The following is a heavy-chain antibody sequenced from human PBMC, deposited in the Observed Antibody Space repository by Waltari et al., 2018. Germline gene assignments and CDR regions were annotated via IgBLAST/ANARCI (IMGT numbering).Heavy chain of an antibody. Sequence: QITLKESGPTLVKPTQTLTLTCAFSGFSFSTSGVGVGWIRQPPGKALEWLAFVYWDDNKRYSPSLKGRLTITKDTPEDQVVLTMTNMDPVDTATYFCAHRPSHYDIFSGYYNYFDYWGQGILVTVSS. D-gene: IGHD3-9*01. V-gene: IGHV2-5*02. CDR2: VYWDDNK. CDR1: GFSFSTSGVG. J-gene: IGHJ4*02. CDR3: AHRPSHYDIFSGYYNYFDY.